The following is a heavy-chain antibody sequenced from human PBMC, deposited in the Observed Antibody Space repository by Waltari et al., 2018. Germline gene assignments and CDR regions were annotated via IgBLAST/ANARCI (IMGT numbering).Heavy chain of an antibody. CDR3: ARDRVVPADEPDYYGLDV. CDR2: IYYNGAT. V-gene: IGHV4-59*11. CDR1: RGSIRSHY. J-gene: IGHJ6*02. Sequence: QVQLQESGPGQVKPSETLSLTCDVSRGSIRSHYWSWIRRPPGKGLEWIGFIYYNGATTYNPSLMSRVTIAVDTAKNQFSLKLTSGTAADTAVYYCARDRVVPADEPDYYGLDVWGQGTTVTVSS. D-gene: IGHD2-2*01.